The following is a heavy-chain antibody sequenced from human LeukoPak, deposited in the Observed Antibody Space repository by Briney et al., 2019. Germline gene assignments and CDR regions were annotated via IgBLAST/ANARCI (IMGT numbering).Heavy chain of an antibody. J-gene: IGHJ4*02. CDR2: INSDGSWT. CDR1: GDYL. CDR3: VSFYETY. Sequence: HPGGSLRLSCAASGDYLMHWVRQAPGKGLVWVSHINSDGSWTSYADSVKGRFTISKDNAKNTMYLQMNNLRAEDTAVYYCVSFYETYWGRGTLVTVSS. V-gene: IGHV3-74*01. D-gene: IGHD2-2*01.